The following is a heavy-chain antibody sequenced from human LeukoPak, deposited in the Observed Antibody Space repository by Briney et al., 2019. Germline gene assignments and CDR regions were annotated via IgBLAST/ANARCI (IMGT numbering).Heavy chain of an antibody. J-gene: IGHJ4*02. V-gene: IGHV3-7*03. Sequence: PGGSLRLSCAASGFTFSSYWMSWVRQAPGKGLEWVANIKQDGSEKYYVDSVKGRFTISRDNSKNTLYLQMNSLRAEDTAVYYCAKDRRTGDFDYWGQGTLVTVSS. CDR1: GFTFSSYW. CDR3: AKDRRTGDFDY. CDR2: IKQDGSEK. D-gene: IGHD1-1*01.